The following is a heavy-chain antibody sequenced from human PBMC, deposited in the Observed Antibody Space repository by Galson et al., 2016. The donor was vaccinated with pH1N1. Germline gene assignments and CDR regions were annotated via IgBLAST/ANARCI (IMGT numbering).Heavy chain of an antibody. V-gene: IGHV4-61*02. J-gene: IGHJ5*01. CDR3: ARESLEWLIISGHRVELNWFDS. CDR2: VSGTGTT. CDR1: GGSISSDSDY. D-gene: IGHD3-3*01. Sequence: TLSLTCTVSGGSISSDSDYWTWIRQPAGKGLEWIGRVSGTGTTNYNPSLKSRVTISIDTSKNQFSLKMASVTAADTAVCFCARESLEWLIISGHRVELNWFDSWGQGTLVTVSS.